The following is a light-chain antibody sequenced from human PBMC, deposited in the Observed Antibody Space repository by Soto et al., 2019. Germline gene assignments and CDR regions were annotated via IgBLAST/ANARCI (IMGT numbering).Light chain of an antibody. CDR1: QSVSSSS. J-gene: IGKJ2*01. Sequence: EIVLTQSPGTQSLSPGERATLSCRASQSVSSSSLAWYQQKPGQAPRLLIYGASSRATGIPDGFSGSGSGTDFTLTVSRLEPEDFVVYYCQQYGNSPPYTFGQGTKLEI. CDR3: QQYGNSPPYT. V-gene: IGKV3-20*01. CDR2: GAS.